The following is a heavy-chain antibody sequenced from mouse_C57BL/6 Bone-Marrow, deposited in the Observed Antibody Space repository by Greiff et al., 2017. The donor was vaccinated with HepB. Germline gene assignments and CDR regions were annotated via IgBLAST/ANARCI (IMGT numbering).Heavy chain of an antibody. J-gene: IGHJ2*01. CDR2: IHPNSGST. CDR1: GYTFTSYW. D-gene: IGHD1-1*01. V-gene: IGHV1-64*01. Sequence: VQLQQPGAELVKPGASVKLSCKASGYTFTSYWMHWVKQRPGQGLEWIGMIHPNSGSTNYNEKFKSKATLTVDKSSSTAYMQLSSLTSEDSAVYYCARPFITTVVAPFDYWGQGTTLTVSS. CDR3: ARPFITTVVAPFDY.